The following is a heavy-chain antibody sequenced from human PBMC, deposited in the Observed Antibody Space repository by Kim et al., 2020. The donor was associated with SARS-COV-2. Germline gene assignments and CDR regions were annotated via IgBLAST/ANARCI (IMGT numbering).Heavy chain of an antibody. Sequence: ADSVKGRFTISRDNSKNTLYLQMNSLRAEDTAVYYCAKSGIVGATIPYYFDYWGQGTLVTVSS. D-gene: IGHD1-26*01. J-gene: IGHJ4*02. CDR3: AKSGIVGATIPYYFDY. V-gene: IGHV3-23*01.